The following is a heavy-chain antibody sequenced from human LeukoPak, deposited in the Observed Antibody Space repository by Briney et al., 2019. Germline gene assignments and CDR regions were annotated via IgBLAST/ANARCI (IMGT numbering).Heavy chain of an antibody. D-gene: IGHD6-19*01. CDR1: GFTFDDYG. J-gene: IGHJ4*02. CDR2: INWNGGST. V-gene: IGHV3-20*04. Sequence: GGSLRLSCAVSGFTFDDYGMSWVRQAPGKGLEWVSGINWNGGSTGYADSVKGRFTIPRDNAKNSLYLQMNSLRAEDTALYYCARKYSSGWYYFDYWGQGTLVTVSS. CDR3: ARKYSSGWYYFDY.